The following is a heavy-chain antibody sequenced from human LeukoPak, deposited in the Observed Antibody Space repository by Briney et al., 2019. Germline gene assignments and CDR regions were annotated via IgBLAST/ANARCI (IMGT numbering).Heavy chain of an antibody. CDR2: MNPNSGNT. CDR1: GHTFTSYD. D-gene: IGHD1-1*01. Sequence: ASVKVSCKASGHTFTSYDINWGRQATGQGLEWMGWMNPNSGNTGYAQKFQGRVTMTRNTSISTAYMELSSLRSEDTAVYYCARRRRRGGWYKELPHWGQGTLVTVSS. CDR3: ARRRRRGGWYKELPH. J-gene: IGHJ4*02. V-gene: IGHV1-8*01.